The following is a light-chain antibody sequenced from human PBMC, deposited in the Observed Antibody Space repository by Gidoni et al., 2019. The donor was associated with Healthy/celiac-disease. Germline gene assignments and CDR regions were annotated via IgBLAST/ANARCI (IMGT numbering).Light chain of an antibody. CDR3: QQSYSTPYT. CDR2: AAS. Sequence: DIQITQSPSSLSASVGDRVTITCRASQSISSYLNWYQQKPGKAPKLLSYAASSLQSGVPSRFSGSGSGTDFTLTISSLQPEDFATYYCQQSYSTPYTFDQGTKLEIK. CDR1: QSISSY. V-gene: IGKV1-39*01. J-gene: IGKJ2*01.